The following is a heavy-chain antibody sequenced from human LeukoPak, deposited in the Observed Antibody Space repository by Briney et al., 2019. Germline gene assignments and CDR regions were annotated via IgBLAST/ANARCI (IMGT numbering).Heavy chain of an antibody. V-gene: IGHV3-74*03. CDR2: INSDGSSI. D-gene: IGHD5-12*01. CDR3: AREGRVSGYDFDC. CDR1: GFTFSSYW. J-gene: IGHJ4*02. Sequence: PGGSLRLSCAASGFTFSSYWLHWVRQAPGKGLVWVSRINSDGSSITYADSVKGRFTISRDNAKKTLYLQMNSLRVEDTAVYYCAREGRVSGYDFDCWGQGTLVTVSS.